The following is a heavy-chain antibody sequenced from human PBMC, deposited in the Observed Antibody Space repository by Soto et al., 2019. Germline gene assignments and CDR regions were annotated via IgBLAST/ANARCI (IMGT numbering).Heavy chain of an antibody. D-gene: IGHD3-9*01. V-gene: IGHV3-30-3*01. CDR1: GFTFSSYA. J-gene: IGHJ6*02. CDR3: ARVKGVYFAWPDFAGGMDV. CDR2: ISYDGSNK. Sequence: LRLSCAASGFTFSSYAMHWVRQAPGKGLEWVAVISYDGSNKYYADSVKGRFTISRDNSKNTLYLQMNSLRAEDTAVYYCARVKGVYFAWPDFAGGMDVWGQGTTVTVSS.